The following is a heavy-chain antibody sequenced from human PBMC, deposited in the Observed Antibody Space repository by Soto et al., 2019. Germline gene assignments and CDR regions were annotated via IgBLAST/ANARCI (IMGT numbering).Heavy chain of an antibody. CDR2: ISLDGSNE. J-gene: IGHJ6*02. CDR1: GFTFSDYA. D-gene: IGHD3-16*02. V-gene: IGHV3-30-3*01. Sequence: GGSLRLSCAASGFTFSDYAMHWVRQGQGKGLEWVAIISLDGSNEHYADSVQGRFNMSRDNSENTLYLQMNSLSAHDPAVYYCARPAATVIFDSGMDVWGQGTTVTVSS. CDR3: ARPAATVIFDSGMDV.